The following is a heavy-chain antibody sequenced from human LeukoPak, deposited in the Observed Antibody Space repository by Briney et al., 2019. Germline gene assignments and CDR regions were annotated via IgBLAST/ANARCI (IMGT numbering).Heavy chain of an antibody. D-gene: IGHD6-13*01. CDR2: IYYSGST. V-gene: IGHV4-39*01. Sequence: SETLSLTCTVSGGSISSSSYYWGWIRQPPGKGLEWIGSIYYSGSTYYNPSLKSRVTISVDTSKNQFSLKLSSVTAADTAVYYCARHGAAAGTGGRWFDPWGQGTLVTVPS. J-gene: IGHJ5*02. CDR1: GGSISSSSYY. CDR3: ARHGAAAGTGGRWFDP.